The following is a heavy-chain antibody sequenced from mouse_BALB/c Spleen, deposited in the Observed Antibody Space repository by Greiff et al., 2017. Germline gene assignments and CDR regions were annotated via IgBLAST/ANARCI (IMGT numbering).Heavy chain of an antibody. CDR1: GFTFSSFG. V-gene: IGHV5-17*02. D-gene: IGHD4-1*01. CDR2: ISSGSSTI. J-gene: IGHJ3*01. Sequence: EVKVVESGGGLVQPGGSRKLSCAASGFTFSSFGMHWVRQAPEKGLEWVAYISSGSSTIYYADTVKGRFTISRDNPKNTLFLQMTSLRSEDTAMYYCAKLGGRAWFAYWGQGTLVTVSA. CDR3: AKLGGRAWFAY.